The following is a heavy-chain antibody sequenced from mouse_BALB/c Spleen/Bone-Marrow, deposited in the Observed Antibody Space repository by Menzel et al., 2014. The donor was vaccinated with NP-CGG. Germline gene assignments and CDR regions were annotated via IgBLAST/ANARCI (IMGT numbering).Heavy chain of an antibody. CDR3: ATARASFYYGMDY. D-gene: IGHD3-1*01. CDR1: GYTFRSHW. CDR2: IVPGSGSN. J-gene: IGHJ4*01. Sequence: QVQLQQPGAELMKPGASVKISCKATGYTFRSHWIEWVKQRPGHGLEWIGEIVPGSGSNKYNEKFKGKATLTADTSSNTTSVHLRSLTSEDSAVYYCATARASFYYGMDYWGQGTSVTVSS. V-gene: IGHV1-9*01.